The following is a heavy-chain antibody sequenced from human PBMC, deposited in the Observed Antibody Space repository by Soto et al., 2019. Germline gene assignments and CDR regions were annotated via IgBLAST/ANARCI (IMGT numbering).Heavy chain of an antibody. V-gene: IGHV1-46*03. CDR3: ARAPLVWDILTGYYKGWFDY. J-gene: IGHJ5*01. Sequence: GASVKVSCKASGYTFTSYYMHWVRQAPGQGLEWMGIINPSGGSTSYAQKFQGRVTMTRDTSTSTVYMELSSLRSEDTAVYYCARAPLVWDILTGYYKGWFDYWGQGTLVNVSS. CDR1: GYTFTSYY. CDR2: INPSGGST. D-gene: IGHD3-9*01.